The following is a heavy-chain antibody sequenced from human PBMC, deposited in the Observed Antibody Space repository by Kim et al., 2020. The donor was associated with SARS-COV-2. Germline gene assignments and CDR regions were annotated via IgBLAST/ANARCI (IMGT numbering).Heavy chain of an antibody. CDR3: ARYSSGGIFYFDY. J-gene: IGHJ4*02. D-gene: IGHD6-19*01. CDR2: IIPIFGTA. CDR1: GCTLSSYA. V-gene: IGHV1-69*13. Sequence: SVKVSCKASGCTLSSYAMSWVRQAPGQGLEWMGGIIPIFGTANYAQKLQGRVTITADESTSTAYMELSSLRAEETAAYYCARYSSGGIFYFDYWGEGTLGSVSS.